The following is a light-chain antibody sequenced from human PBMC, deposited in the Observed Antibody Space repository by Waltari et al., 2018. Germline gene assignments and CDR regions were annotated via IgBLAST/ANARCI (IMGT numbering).Light chain of an antibody. V-gene: IGLV1-47*01. CDR2: RND. Sequence: QSVVTQPPSASATPGQRVTIACSGSGSNVGRNYVTWYQQVPGTAPKVVIYRNDRRPSGVPDRFSGSKSGTSASLAISGLRSEDEADYYCAVWDDSVSGWVFGGGTKLTVL. CDR1: GSNVGRNY. J-gene: IGLJ3*02. CDR3: AVWDDSVSGWV.